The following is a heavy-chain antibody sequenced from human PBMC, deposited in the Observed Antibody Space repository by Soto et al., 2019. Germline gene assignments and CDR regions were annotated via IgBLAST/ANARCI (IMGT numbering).Heavy chain of an antibody. J-gene: IGHJ3*02. CDR1: GFTFSSYA. V-gene: IGHV3-23*01. CDR2: ISGSGGST. D-gene: IGHD7-27*01. Sequence: XGSLILSCSASGFTFSSYAMSWVRQAPGKGLEWVSAISGSGGSTYYADSVKGRFTISRDNSKNTLYLQMNSLRAEDTAVYYCAKSGVTGDAFDIWGQGTMVTVSS. CDR3: AKSGVTGDAFDI.